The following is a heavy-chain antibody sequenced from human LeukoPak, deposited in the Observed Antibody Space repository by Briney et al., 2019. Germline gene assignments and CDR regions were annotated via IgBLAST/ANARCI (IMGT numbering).Heavy chain of an antibody. Sequence: ASVKVSCKAFGYPFTAYYMYWVRQAPGQGPEWMGIINPSGGSTSYAQKFQGRVTMTRDMSTNTVYMELGSLRSDDTAVYYCASGVLPDYYYYMDVWGKGTTVTISS. CDR2: INPSGGST. CDR3: ASGVLPDYYYYMDV. J-gene: IGHJ6*03. V-gene: IGHV1-46*01. D-gene: IGHD4/OR15-4a*01. CDR1: GYPFTAYY.